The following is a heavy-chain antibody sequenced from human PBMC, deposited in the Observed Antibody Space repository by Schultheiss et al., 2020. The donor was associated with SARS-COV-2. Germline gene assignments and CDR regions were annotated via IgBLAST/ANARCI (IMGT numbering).Heavy chain of an antibody. CDR2: IYHSGST. V-gene: IGHV4-39*01. D-gene: IGHD5-18*01. CDR3: ARRRITAMVDYFDY. CDR1: GGSISSSSYY. Sequence: SQTLSLTCTVSGGSISSSSYYWGWIRQPPGKGLEWIGSIYHSGSTYYNPSLKSRVTISVDTSKNQFSLKLSSVTAADTAVYYCARRRITAMVDYFDYWGQGTLVTVSS. J-gene: IGHJ4*02.